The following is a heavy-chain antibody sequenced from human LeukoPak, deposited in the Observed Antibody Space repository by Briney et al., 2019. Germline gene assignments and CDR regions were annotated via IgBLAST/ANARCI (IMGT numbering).Heavy chain of an antibody. J-gene: IGHJ4*02. CDR2: VYYTGGT. V-gene: IGHV4-59*01. CDR1: GGAISTYY. D-gene: IGHD3-3*01. CDR3: ARSRVRFLEWPPAV. Sequence: SETLSLTCAVSGGAISTYYWSWSRQPPGKGLGWGGYVYYTGGTNYNPSLQSRVTISVHTPTNPFSLKLSSVTAADTAVYYCARSRVRFLEWPPAVWGQGTLVTVSS.